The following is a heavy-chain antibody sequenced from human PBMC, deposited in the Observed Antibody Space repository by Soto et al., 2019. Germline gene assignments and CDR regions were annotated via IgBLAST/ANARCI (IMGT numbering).Heavy chain of an antibody. CDR1: GFTFSSYE. CDR2: ISSSGSTI. J-gene: IGHJ5*02. V-gene: IGHV3-48*03. CDR3: ARDHVIAADSGDP. D-gene: IGHD6-13*01. Sequence: EVQLVESGGGLVQPGGSLRLSCAASGFTFSSYEMNWVRQAPGKGLEWVSYISSSGSTIYYADSVKGRFTISRDNAKNSLYLQMTSLRAEDTAVYYCARDHVIAADSGDPWGQGTLVTVSS.